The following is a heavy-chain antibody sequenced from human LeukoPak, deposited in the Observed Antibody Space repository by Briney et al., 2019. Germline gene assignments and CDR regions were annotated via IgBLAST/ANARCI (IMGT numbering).Heavy chain of an antibody. J-gene: IGHJ3*02. CDR3: ARLNYYDSSGYRVSAFDI. V-gene: IGHV4-59*01. CDR2: IYYSGST. Sequence: SETLSLTCTVSGGSISSYYWSWIRQPPGKGLEWIGYIYYSGSTNYNPSLKSRVTISVDTSKNQFSLKLSSVTAADTAVYYCARLNYYDSSGYRVSAFDIWGQGTMVTVSS. D-gene: IGHD3-22*01. CDR1: GGSISSYY.